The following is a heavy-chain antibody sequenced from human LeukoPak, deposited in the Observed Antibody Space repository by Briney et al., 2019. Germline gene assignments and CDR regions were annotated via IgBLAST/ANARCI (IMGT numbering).Heavy chain of an antibody. D-gene: IGHD1-7*01. Sequence: SETLSLTCTVSGGSISSYYWSWIRQPPGKGLGWIGSIYYSGSTYYNPSLKSRVTISVDTSKNQFSLKLSSVIAADTAVYYCARQGTGTIGYWGQGTLVTVSS. J-gene: IGHJ4*02. V-gene: IGHV4-59*05. CDR2: IYYSGST. CDR3: ARQGTGTIGY. CDR1: GGSISSYY.